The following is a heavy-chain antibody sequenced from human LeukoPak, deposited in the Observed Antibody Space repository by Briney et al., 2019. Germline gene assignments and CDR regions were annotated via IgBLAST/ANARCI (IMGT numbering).Heavy chain of an antibody. J-gene: IGHJ6*03. D-gene: IGHD3-10*01. CDR2: VSHSGST. CDR3: ARGPPLMVRGVPREAPNYYYYYMDV. Sequence: SETLSLTCTVSGYSISSDYYWGWIRQPPGKGLEWIASVSHSGSTYYNPSLKSRVTISVDTSKNQFSLKVTSVTAADTAVFYCARGPPLMVRGVPREAPNYYYYYMDVWGKGTTVTISS. CDR1: GYSISSDYY. V-gene: IGHV4-38-2*02.